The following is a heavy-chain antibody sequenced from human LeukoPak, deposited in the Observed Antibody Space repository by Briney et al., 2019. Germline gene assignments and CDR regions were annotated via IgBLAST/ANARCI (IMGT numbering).Heavy chain of an antibody. CDR2: IWYDGSNK. CDR1: GFTFSSYG. V-gene: IGHV3-33*01. D-gene: IGHD2-2*01. CDR3: ARDRGGIDPEYHLLPEPDY. J-gene: IGHJ4*02. Sequence: PGGSLRLSCAASGFTFSSYGMHWVRQAPGKGLEWVAVIWYDGSNKDYADSVKGRFTISRDNSKNTLYLQMNSLRAEDTAVYYCARDRGGIDPEYHLLPEPDYWGQGTLVTVSS.